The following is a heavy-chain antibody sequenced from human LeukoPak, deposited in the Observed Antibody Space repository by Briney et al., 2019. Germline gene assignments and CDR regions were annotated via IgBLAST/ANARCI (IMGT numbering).Heavy chain of an antibody. J-gene: IGHJ4*02. CDR3: ARDRHYYGSGSYYALVSYFDY. CDR2: IYYSGST. D-gene: IGHD3-10*01. Sequence: SETLSLTCTVSGGSVYSDSDYWTWIRKPPGKGLEWIGYIYYSGSTNYNPSLKSRVTISVDTSKNQFSLKLSSVTAADTAVYYCARDRHYYGSGSYYALVSYFDYWGQGTLVTVSS. V-gene: IGHV4-61*01. CDR1: GGSVYSDSDY.